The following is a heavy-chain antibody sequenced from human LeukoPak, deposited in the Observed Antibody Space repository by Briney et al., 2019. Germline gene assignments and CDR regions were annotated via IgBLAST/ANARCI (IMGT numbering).Heavy chain of an antibody. J-gene: IGHJ4*02. Sequence: GESLEISCKGSGYSFTNYWIGWVRQMPGKGLEWMGNIYPGDSDTPYSPSFQGQVTITADKSISTAYLQWSSLKASDTAMYYCARGAKHNRIQPSFDYWGQGTLVTVSS. CDR3: ARGAKHNRIQPSFDY. V-gene: IGHV5-51*01. CDR2: IYPGDSDT. D-gene: IGHD1-14*01. CDR1: GYSFTNYW.